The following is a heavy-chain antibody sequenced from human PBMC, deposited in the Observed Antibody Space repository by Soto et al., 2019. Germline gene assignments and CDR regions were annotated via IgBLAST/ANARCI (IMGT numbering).Heavy chain of an antibody. CDR2: INPSGGST. J-gene: IGHJ3*02. CDR1: GYTFTSYY. CDR3: ANIAVAGYDAFDI. Sequence: ASVKVSCKASGYTFTSYYMHSLRQAPGQGLEWMGIINPSGGSTSYAQKFQGRVTMTRDTSTSTVYMELSSLRSEDTTVYYCANIAVAGYDAFDIWGQGTMVTVS. D-gene: IGHD6-19*01. V-gene: IGHV1-46*01.